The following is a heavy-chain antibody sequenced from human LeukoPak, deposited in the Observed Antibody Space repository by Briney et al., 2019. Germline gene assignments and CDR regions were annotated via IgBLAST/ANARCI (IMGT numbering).Heavy chain of an antibody. Sequence: SGPTLVKPTQTLTLTCTFSGFSLSTSGVGVGWIRQPPGKGLEWIGSIYYSGSTYYNPSLKSRVTISVDTSKNQFSLKLSSVTAADTAVYYCARVFDGWDDFSVDYWGQGTLVTVSS. CDR2: IYYSGST. J-gene: IGHJ4*02. V-gene: IGHV4-39*07. CDR3: ARVFDGWDDFSVDY. D-gene: IGHD3-9*01. CDR1: GFSLSTSGVG.